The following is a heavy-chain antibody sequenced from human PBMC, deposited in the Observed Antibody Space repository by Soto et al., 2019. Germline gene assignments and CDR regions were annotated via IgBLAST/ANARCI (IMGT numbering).Heavy chain of an antibody. CDR1: GFTFSSYW. CDR3: ARDLTGSSDY. D-gene: IGHD1-26*01. V-gene: IGHV3-74*01. CDR2: INADGSVT. J-gene: IGHJ4*02. Sequence: PGGSLRLSCTASGFTFSSYWMHWVRQAPGKGLVWVSRINADGSVTTYADSVKGRFTISRDNAKNTLFLQMNSLRAEDTAVYYCARDLTGSSDYWGQGTLVTVSS.